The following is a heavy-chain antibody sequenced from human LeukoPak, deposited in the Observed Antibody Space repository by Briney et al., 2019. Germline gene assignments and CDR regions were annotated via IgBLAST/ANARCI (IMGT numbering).Heavy chain of an antibody. CDR1: GFTFSSYS. CDR3: ARASYSYGYMRSAFDI. D-gene: IGHD5-18*01. V-gene: IGHV3-48*04. Sequence: PGGSLRLSCAASGFTFSSYSMNSVRQATAKEREGLSYITSSDSTTHYADSVKGRFTISRDDARNSLYLQMNSLRAEDTAVYYCARASYSYGYMRSAFDIWGQGTMVTVSS. J-gene: IGHJ3*02. CDR2: ITSSDSTT.